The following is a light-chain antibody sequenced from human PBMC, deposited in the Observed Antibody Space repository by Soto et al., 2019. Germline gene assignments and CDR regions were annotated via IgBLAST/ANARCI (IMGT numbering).Light chain of an antibody. Sequence: QSVLTQPASVSGSPGQSITISCTGTSSVVGGYNYVSWYQQHPGKAPKLMIYEVSNRPSGVSNRFSGSKSGNTASLTISGLQAEDEADYYCSSYTSSSTSYVFGTGTKVTVL. CDR2: EVS. CDR1: SSVVGGYNY. CDR3: SSYTSSSTSYV. J-gene: IGLJ1*01. V-gene: IGLV2-14*01.